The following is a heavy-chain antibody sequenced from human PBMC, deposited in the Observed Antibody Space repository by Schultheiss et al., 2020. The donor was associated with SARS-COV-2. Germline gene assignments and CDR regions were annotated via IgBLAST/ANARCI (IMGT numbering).Heavy chain of an antibody. CDR3: AATNTFYYESTGVRSVSGIRDS. D-gene: IGHD3-22*01. CDR1: GGSISSNNW. V-gene: IGHV4-4*02. Sequence: GSLRLSCAVSGGSISSNNWWSWVRQPPGKGLEWIGEIYLRGSTHDNPSLRSRVAISVDTSKNQISLKLNSVNAADTAVYYCAATNTFYYESTGVRSVSGIRDSWGQGTRVTVSS. J-gene: IGHJ4*02. CDR2: IYLRGST.